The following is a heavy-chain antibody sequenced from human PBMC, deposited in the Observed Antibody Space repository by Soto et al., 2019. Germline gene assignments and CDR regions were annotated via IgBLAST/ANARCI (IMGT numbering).Heavy chain of an antibody. Sequence: QVQLVQSGAEVKKPGASVKVSCKASGYIFNNYAISWVRQAPGQGREWMGWMNVYNGHTKYAQKVQGRLTMTTETSTSTAYMELRNLRSDDTAVYYCARDLSSGWFDHWGQGTLVTVSS. D-gene: IGHD6-19*01. V-gene: IGHV1-18*01. J-gene: IGHJ5*02. CDR3: ARDLSSGWFDH. CDR1: GYIFNNYA. CDR2: MNVYNGHT.